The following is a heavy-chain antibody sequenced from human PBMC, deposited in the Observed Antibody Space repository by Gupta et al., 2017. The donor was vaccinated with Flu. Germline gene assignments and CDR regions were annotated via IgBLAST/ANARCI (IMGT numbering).Heavy chain of an antibody. D-gene: IGHD6-13*01. Sequence: EMQLLESGGGLVQPGGSLRLSCVVSGFTFSSYAMTWVRQAPGKGLEWVSSIRNSGDKTYYADSVKGRFTISRDNSRNTLYLQMNSLRVDDTALYGCAKEIAAFGKGLADVWGQGTTVTVSS. V-gene: IGHV3-23*01. CDR1: GFTFSSYA. J-gene: IGHJ6*02. CDR2: IRNSGDKT. CDR3: AKEIAAFGKGLADV.